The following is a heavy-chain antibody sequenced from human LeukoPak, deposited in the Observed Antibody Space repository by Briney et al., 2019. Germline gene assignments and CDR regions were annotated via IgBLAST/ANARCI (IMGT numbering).Heavy chain of an antibody. D-gene: IGHD2-15*01. Sequence: GGSLRLSCAASGFTFSSYSMNWVRQAPGKGLEWVSSISSSSSYIYYADSVKGRFTISRHNAKNTLYLQMNSLRAEDTAVYYCARDDVVHPDYMDVWGKGTTVTVSS. V-gene: IGHV3-21*01. CDR2: ISSSSSYI. CDR1: GFTFSSYS. J-gene: IGHJ6*03. CDR3: ARDDVVHPDYMDV.